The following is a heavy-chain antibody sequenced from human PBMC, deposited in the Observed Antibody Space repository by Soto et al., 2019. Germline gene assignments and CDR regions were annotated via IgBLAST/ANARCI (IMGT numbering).Heavy chain of an antibody. V-gene: IGHV3-21*01. Sequence: GGSLRLSCAASGFTFSSYSMNWVRQAPGKGLEWVSSISSSSSYIYYADSVKGRFTISRDNAKNSLYLQMNSLRAEDTAVYYCARGPTLAGYFDYWGQGTLVTVSS. CDR2: ISSSSSYI. CDR1: GFTFSSYS. D-gene: IGHD6-19*01. J-gene: IGHJ4*02. CDR3: ARGPTLAGYFDY.